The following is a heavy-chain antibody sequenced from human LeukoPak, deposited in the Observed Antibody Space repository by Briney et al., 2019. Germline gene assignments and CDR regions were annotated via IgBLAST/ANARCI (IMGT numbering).Heavy chain of an antibody. J-gene: IGHJ4*02. CDR1: GYTFSGYY. Sequence: GASVKVSCKASGYTFSGYYMHWVRQAPGQGLEWMGWINPNSGGTNYAQKFQGRVTMTRDTSISTAYMELSRLRSDDTAVYYCARELNYDSSSYYFDYWGQGTLVTVSS. CDR2: INPNSGGT. V-gene: IGHV1-2*02. CDR3: ARELNYDSSSYYFDY. D-gene: IGHD3-22*01.